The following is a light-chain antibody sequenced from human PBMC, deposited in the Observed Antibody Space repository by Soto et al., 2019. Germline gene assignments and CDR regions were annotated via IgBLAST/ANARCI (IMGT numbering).Light chain of an antibody. V-gene: IGKV1-5*03. CDR2: EAS. Sequence: DIQMTQSPSTLSASVGDRVTITCRASQSISTWLAWYQHKPGKAPKLLIYEASSLEGGVPSRFGGSGSGTEFTLTISGLQPDDFATYYCQQYNTYSRTFGQGTKVETK. CDR3: QQYNTYSRT. CDR1: QSISTW. J-gene: IGKJ2*02.